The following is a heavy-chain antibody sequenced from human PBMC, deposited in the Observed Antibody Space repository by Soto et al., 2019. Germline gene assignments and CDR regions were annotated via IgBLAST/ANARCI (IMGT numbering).Heavy chain of an antibody. CDR3: ASSSFDYYYMDV. V-gene: IGHV3-11*06. CDR1: GFTFSDYY. J-gene: IGHJ6*03. Sequence: GGSLRLSCAASGFTFSDYYMSWIRQAPGKGLEWVSYISSSSSYTNYADSVKGRFTISRDNAKNSLYLQMNSLRAEDTAVYYCASSSFDYYYMDVWGKGTTVTVSS. D-gene: IGHD6-13*01. CDR2: ISSSSSYT.